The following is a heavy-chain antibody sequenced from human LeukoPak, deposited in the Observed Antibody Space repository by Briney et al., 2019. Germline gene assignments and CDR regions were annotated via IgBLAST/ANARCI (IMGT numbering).Heavy chain of an antibody. D-gene: IGHD4-23*01. Sequence: SQTLSLTCTVSGGSISSANYYWTWIRQPAGKGLEWIGRIYTSGSTNYNPSLKSRVTISADTPKNQFSLKLSSVTAADTAVYYCARAIVVTSPYFDLWGRGALVTVPS. J-gene: IGHJ2*01. CDR1: GGSISSANYY. CDR2: IYTSGST. V-gene: IGHV4-61*02. CDR3: ARAIVVTSPYFDL.